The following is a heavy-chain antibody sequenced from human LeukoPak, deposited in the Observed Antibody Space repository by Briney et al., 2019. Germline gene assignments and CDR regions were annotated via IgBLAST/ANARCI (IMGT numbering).Heavy chain of an antibody. CDR3: ARNNGMDV. Sequence: GGPLRLSCAASGFALSSHWMTWVRQVPGRGPEWVANVNRDGSETYYLDSVKGRFTISKDNAKNSLYLQMNSLRAEDTALYHCARNNGMDVWGQGTTVIVPS. CDR2: VNRDGSET. J-gene: IGHJ6*02. V-gene: IGHV3-7*03. CDR1: GFALSSHW.